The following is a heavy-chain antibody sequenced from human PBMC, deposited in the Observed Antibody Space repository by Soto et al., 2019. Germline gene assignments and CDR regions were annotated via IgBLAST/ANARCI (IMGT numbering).Heavy chain of an antibody. V-gene: IGHV3-74*01. D-gene: IGHD2-2*01. J-gene: IGHJ4*02. Sequence: EVQLVESGGDLVQPGGSLRLSCAASGFSFSTFWMHWVRQAPGKGLVCVSRINPEETTTTYADSVRGRFTISRDNAKNTLYLQMTSLRADDTAVYYCARGGLEPVDYWGQGTLVTVFS. CDR1: GFSFSTFW. CDR2: INPEETTT. CDR3: ARGGLEPVDY.